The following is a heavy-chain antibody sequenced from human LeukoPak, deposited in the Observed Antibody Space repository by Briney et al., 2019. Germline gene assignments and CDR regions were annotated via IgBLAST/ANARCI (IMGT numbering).Heavy chain of an antibody. CDR1: GFTFSSYA. Sequence: QTGGSLRLSCAASGFTFSSYAMGWVRQAPGTGLEWVSAISGSGGNTYYADSVKGRFTVSRDNSRNTLYLQMNSLRAEDTAVYYCAKDRPRIDYWGQGTLVPVSS. V-gene: IGHV3-23*01. J-gene: IGHJ4*02. CDR3: AKDRPRIDY. CDR2: ISGSGGNT.